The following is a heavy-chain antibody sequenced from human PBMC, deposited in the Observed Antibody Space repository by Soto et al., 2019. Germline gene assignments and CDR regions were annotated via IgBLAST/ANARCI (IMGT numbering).Heavy chain of an antibody. CDR1: GYTFTSYD. D-gene: IGHD2-21*01. CDR2: MNPNSGDT. V-gene: IGHV1-8*01. J-gene: IGHJ6*03. Sequence: QVQLVQSGAEVKKPGASVRVSCKASGYTFTSYDINWVRQATGQGLEWMGWMNPNSGDTGYAQKFQGRVTMTRDASISTAYMELSNLRSDDTAVYFCARGPEYPVGGAHCQFYCMDAWGKGTTVTVSS. CDR3: ARGPEYPVGGAHCQFYCMDA.